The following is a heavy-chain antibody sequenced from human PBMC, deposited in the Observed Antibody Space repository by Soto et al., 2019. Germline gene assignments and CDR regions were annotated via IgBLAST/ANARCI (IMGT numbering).Heavy chain of an antibody. V-gene: IGHV4-34*02. CDR2: LIHGGST. D-gene: IGHD3-16*01. J-gene: IGHJ3*02. CDR3: ARSPLGYDYVRQTWREVGDSFDI. Sequence: QVHLEQWGAGLLRPSETLSLTCAIYGASLGGFHWTWLRQAPGKGLEWIGELIHGGSTNYNPSLKSRVTFSLETSKKQFSLHLMSVTAADTAVYYCARSPLGYDYVRQTWREVGDSFDIWGRGTLVTVSS. CDR1: GASLGGFH.